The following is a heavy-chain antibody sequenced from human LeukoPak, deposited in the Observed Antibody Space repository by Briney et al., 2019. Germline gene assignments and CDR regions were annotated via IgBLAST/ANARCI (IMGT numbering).Heavy chain of an antibody. J-gene: IGHJ4*02. V-gene: IGHV4-61*02. CDR2: MYTSGST. CDR1: GGSISSGSYY. CDR3: ARGVVVTAIRGLRYFDY. Sequence: SETLSLTCTVSGGSISSGSYYWGWIRQPGGKGLEWIGRMYTSGSTNYNRALKSRITISVDTSKNQFSLKLSSVTAADTAVYYCARGVVVTAIRGLRYFDYWGQGTLVTVSS. D-gene: IGHD2-21*02.